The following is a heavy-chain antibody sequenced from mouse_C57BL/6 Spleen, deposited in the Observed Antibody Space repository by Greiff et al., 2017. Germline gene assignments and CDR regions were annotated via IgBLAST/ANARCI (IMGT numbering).Heavy chain of an antibody. CDR2: IDPETGGT. Sequence: VQLQESGAELVRPGASVTLSCKASGYTFTDYEMHWVKQTPVHGLEWIGAIDPETGGTAYNQKFKGKAILTADKSSSTAYMELRRLTSEDSAVYYCTRHYYYGSSYGFAYWGQGTLVTVSA. CDR3: TRHYYYGSSYGFAY. J-gene: IGHJ3*01. D-gene: IGHD1-1*01. CDR1: GYTFTDYE. V-gene: IGHV1-15*01.